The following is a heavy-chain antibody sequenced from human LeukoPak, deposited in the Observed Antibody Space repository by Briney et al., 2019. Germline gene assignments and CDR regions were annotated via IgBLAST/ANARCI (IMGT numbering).Heavy chain of an antibody. V-gene: IGHV4-59*08. CDR3: ARLGGSPVKFDY. D-gene: IGHD2-15*01. Sequence: ASETLSLTCTVSGGSISSYYWSWIRQPPGKGLEWIGYIYYSGSTNYNPSLKSRVTISVDTSKNQFSLKLSSVTAADTAVYYCARLGGSPVKFDYWGQGTLVTVSS. J-gene: IGHJ4*02. CDR2: IYYSGST. CDR1: GGSISSYY.